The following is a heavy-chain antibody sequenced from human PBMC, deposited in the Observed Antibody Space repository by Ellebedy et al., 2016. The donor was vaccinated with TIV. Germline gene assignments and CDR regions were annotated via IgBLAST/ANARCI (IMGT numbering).Heavy chain of an antibody. D-gene: IGHD2-2*01. J-gene: IGHJ4*02. V-gene: IGHV1-3*01. CDR3: AREVLSRGYFDY. Sequence: AASVKVSCKASGYTFTSYAMHWVRQAPGQRLEWMGWINAGNGNTKYSQKFQGRVTITRDTSPSTAYMELSSLRSEDTALYYCAREVLSRGYFDYWGQGTLVTVSS. CDR1: GYTFTSYA. CDR2: INAGNGNT.